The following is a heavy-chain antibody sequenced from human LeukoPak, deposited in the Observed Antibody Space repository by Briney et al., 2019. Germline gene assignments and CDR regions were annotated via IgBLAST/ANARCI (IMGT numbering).Heavy chain of an antibody. CDR2: INHSGST. V-gene: IGHV4-34*01. J-gene: IGHJ6*02. CDR3: ASRRYYDSSGYYYGSYYYYGMDV. D-gene: IGHD3-22*01. Sequence: SETLSLTCAVYGGSFSGYHWSWIRQPPGKGLEWIGEINHSGSTNYNPSLKSRVTISVDTSKNQFSLKLSSVTAADTAVYYCASRRYYDSSGYYYGSYYYYGMDVWGQGTTVTVSS. CDR1: GGSFSGYH.